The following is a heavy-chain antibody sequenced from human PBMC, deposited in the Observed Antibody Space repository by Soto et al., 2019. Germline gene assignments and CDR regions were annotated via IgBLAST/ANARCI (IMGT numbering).Heavy chain of an antibody. V-gene: IGHV4-59*12. CDR1: GGSISSYY. CDR2: IYYEST. Sequence: SETLSLTCIVSGGSISSYYWSWIRQPPGKGLEWIGYIYYESTNYNPSLKSRVIISVDTSRNQFSLRLSSVTAADTAVYYCARVPDYWGQGILVTVSS. J-gene: IGHJ4*02. CDR3: ARVPDY. D-gene: IGHD2-2*01.